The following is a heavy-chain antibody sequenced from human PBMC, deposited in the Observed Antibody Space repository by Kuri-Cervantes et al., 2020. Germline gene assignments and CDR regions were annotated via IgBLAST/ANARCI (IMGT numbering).Heavy chain of an antibody. CDR3: VSGQSPDY. CDR2: ISSSSSYI. V-gene: IGHV3-21*01. CDR1: GFTFSSYS. Sequence: GGSLRLSCAASGFTFSSYSMNWVRQAPGKGLEWVSSISSSSSYIYYADSVKGRFTIPRDNAKNSLHLQMNSLRAEDTAVYYCVSGQSPDYWGRGTQVTVSS. D-gene: IGHD1-26*01. J-gene: IGHJ4*02.